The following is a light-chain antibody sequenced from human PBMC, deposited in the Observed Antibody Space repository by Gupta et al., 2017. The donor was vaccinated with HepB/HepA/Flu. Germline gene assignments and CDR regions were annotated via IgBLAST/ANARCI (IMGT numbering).Light chain of an antibody. Sequence: DIVLTQSPGTLSLSPGQRATLSCRASQTVYNNDLAWYQLRPGQAPRLLVYGATSRATGASARCSGSGSGTDFTLTISGLEPEDFAVYYCQQYRRSPTFGGGTKVELK. V-gene: IGKV3-20*01. CDR2: GAT. J-gene: IGKJ4*01. CDR3: QQYRRSPT. CDR1: QTVYNND.